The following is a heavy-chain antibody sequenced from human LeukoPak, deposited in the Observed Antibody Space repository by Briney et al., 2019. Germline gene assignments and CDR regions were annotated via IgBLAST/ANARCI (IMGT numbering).Heavy chain of an antibody. J-gene: IGHJ4*02. Sequence: GGSLRLSCAASGFTFSNYAMSWVRQAPGKGLEWVSAISSSGSATYYADSVKGRFTISRDNSKNTLYLQMNSLRAEDTAVYYCAKGSTVVPAAYYFDYWGQGTLVTVSS. V-gene: IGHV3-23*01. CDR2: ISSSGSAT. CDR1: GFTFSNYA. CDR3: AKGSTVVPAAYYFDY. D-gene: IGHD2-2*01.